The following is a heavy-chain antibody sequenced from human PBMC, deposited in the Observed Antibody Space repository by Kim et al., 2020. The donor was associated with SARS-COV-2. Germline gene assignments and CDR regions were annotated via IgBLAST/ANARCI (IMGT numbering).Heavy chain of an antibody. V-gene: IGHV3-73*01. Sequence: GGSLRLSCAASGFTFSGSTIHWVRQTSGRGLEWVGRIRTQSNGYATSYAASVTGRFTLSRDDSKNTAYLQMTSLKSEDTALYYCTTPGPDFWGQGTLVTVSS. CDR2: IRTQSNGYAT. CDR3: TTPGPDF. J-gene: IGHJ4*02. CDR1: GFTFSGST.